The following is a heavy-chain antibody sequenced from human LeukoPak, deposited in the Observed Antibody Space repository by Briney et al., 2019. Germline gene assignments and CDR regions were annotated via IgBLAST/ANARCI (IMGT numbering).Heavy chain of an antibody. Sequence: GGSLRLSCTASGFTFSTYDMHWVRQAPGKGLQWVTFIRYDGNSESYADSVKGRFTISRDNAKNTLYLQMNSLRAEDTAVYYCAKVQYGSAVNFDYWGQGTLVTVSS. D-gene: IGHD6-25*01. J-gene: IGHJ4*02. V-gene: IGHV3-30*02. CDR1: GFTFSTYD. CDR2: IRYDGNSE. CDR3: AKVQYGSAVNFDY.